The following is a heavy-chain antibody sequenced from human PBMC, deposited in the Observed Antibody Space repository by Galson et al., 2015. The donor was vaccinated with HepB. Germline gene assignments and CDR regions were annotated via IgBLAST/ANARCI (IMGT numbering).Heavy chain of an antibody. CDR3: ANLRGYYDILTGCSEYFQH. D-gene: IGHD3-9*01. CDR2: FRGSGGST. V-gene: IGHV3-23*01. CDR1: GFMFSSYT. Sequence: SLRLSCAASGFMFSSYTMSWVRQAPGKGLEWVSVFRGSGGSTYYADSVKGRFTISRDNSKNTLYLQMNSLRAEDTAVYYCANLRGYYDILTGCSEYFQHWGQGTLVTVSS. J-gene: IGHJ1*01.